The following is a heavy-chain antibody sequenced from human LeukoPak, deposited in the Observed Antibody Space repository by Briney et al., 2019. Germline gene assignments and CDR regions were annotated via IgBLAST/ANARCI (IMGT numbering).Heavy chain of an antibody. Sequence: GGSLRLSCAASGFTFSDYYMSWIRQAPGKGLEWVSYISSSGSTIYYADSVKGRFTISRDNAKNSLYLQMNSLRAEDTAVYYCAKELYDILTGYSSGFDHWGQGTLVTVSS. J-gene: IGHJ4*02. CDR2: ISSSGSTI. D-gene: IGHD3-9*01. CDR3: AKELYDILTGYSSGFDH. V-gene: IGHV3-11*01. CDR1: GFTFSDYY.